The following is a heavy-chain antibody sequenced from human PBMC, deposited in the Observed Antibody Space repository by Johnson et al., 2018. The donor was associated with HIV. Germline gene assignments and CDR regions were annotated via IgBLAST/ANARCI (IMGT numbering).Heavy chain of an antibody. Sequence: VQLVESGGGVVQPGRSLRLSCAASGFTFSSYAMHWVRQAPGKGLVWVSRINSDGSSITYADSVKGRFTISRDNSKSTLYLQMNSLSVEDTAVYYCARARAPVYSSSSTPFDALDIWGQGTVVSVSS. CDR2: INSDGSSI. CDR1: GFTFSSYA. D-gene: IGHD6-6*01. J-gene: IGHJ3*02. V-gene: IGHV3-74*02. CDR3: ARARAPVYSSSSTPFDALDI.